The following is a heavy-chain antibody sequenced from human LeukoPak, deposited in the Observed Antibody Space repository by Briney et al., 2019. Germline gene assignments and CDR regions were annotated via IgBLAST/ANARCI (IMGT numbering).Heavy chain of an antibody. CDR2: IYHSGST. J-gene: IGHJ4*02. CDR3: ARDFGAAAAPGDFDY. D-gene: IGHD6-13*01. V-gene: IGHV4-38-2*02. Sequence: PSETLSLTCAVSGYSISSGYYWGWIRQPPGKGLEWIGSIYHSGSTYYNPSLKSRVTISVGTSKNQFSLKLSSVTAADTAVYYCARDFGAAAAPGDFDYWGQGTLVTVSS. CDR1: GYSISSGYY.